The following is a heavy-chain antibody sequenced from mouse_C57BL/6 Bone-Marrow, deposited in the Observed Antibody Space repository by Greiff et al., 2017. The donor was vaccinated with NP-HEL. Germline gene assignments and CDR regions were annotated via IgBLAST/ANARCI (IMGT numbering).Heavy chain of an antibody. CDR2: ISYDGSN. Sequence: ESGPGLVKPSQSLSLSCSVSGYSITSGYYWNWIRQFPGNQLEWMGYISYDGSNNYNPSLKNRTPITRDTSKNQFFLKLNSVTTEDTATYYCARAYYGNYYYAMDYWGQGTSVTVSS. D-gene: IGHD2-10*01. CDR3: ARAYYGNYYYAMDY. V-gene: IGHV3-6*01. J-gene: IGHJ4*01. CDR1: GYSITSGYY.